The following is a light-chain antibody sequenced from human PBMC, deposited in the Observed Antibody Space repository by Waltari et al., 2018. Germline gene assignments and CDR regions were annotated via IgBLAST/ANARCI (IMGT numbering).Light chain of an antibody. CDR1: SSDVGGYNY. V-gene: IGLV2-23*02. Sequence: QSALTQPASVSGSPGQSITISCTGTSSDVGGYNYVSWYQQHPGKAPKLMIYDVSKRRSGVSNRFSGSKSGNTASLTISGLQDEDEADYYCCSYAGSSTYVFGTGTKVTVL. CDR2: DVS. J-gene: IGLJ1*01. CDR3: CSYAGSSTYV.